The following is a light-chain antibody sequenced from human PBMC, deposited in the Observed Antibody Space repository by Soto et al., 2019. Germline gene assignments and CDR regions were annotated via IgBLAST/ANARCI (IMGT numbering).Light chain of an antibody. CDR1: SGHSSYA. CDR3: QTWGTGIHVV. V-gene: IGLV4-69*01. CDR2: LDSDGSH. J-gene: IGLJ2*01. Sequence: QLVLTQSPSASASLGASVKLTCTLSSGHSSYAIAGHQQQPEKGPRYLMKLDSDGSHTKGDAIPDRFSGSSSGAERYLTISGLQSEDEADYYCQTWGTGIHVVFGGGTKLTVL.